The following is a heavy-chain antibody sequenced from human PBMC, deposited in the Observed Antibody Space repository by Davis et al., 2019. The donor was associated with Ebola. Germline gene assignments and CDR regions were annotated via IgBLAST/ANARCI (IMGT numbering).Heavy chain of an antibody. V-gene: IGHV1-2*02. Sequence: AASVKVSCKASGYTFTGYYMHWVRQAPGQGLEWMGWINHNSGGTNYAQKFQGRVTMTRDTSISTAYMELSRLRSDDTAVYYCARDLLSNKGPRVRYGYGMDVWGQGTTVTVSS. CDR3: ARDLLSNKGPRVRYGYGMDV. J-gene: IGHJ6*02. D-gene: IGHD1-1*01. CDR2: INHNSGGT. CDR1: GYTFTGYY.